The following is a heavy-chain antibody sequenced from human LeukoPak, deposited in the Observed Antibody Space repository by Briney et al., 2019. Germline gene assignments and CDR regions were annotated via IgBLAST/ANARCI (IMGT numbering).Heavy chain of an antibody. CDR1: GFTFSSYW. Sequence: GGSLRLSCAASGFTFSSYWMSWVRQAPGKGLEWVSAISGSGGSTYYADSVKGRFTIPRDNSKNTLYLQMNSLRAEDTAVYYCAKAYYDFWSGYSNYFDYWGQGTLVTVSS. J-gene: IGHJ4*02. D-gene: IGHD3-3*01. CDR3: AKAYYDFWSGYSNYFDY. V-gene: IGHV3-23*01. CDR2: ISGSGGST.